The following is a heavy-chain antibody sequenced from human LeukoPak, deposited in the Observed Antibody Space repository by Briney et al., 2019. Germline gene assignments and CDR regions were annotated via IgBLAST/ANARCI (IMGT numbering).Heavy chain of an antibody. Sequence: ASVKVSCKASGYTFTSYDINWVRQATGQGLEWMGWMNPNSGNTGYAQKFQGRVTMTRNTSISTAYMELSSLRSEDTAVYYCARGPEPYYYDSSGHSYWGQGTLVTVSS. CDR2: MNPNSGNT. CDR1: GYTFTSYD. J-gene: IGHJ4*02. D-gene: IGHD3-22*01. CDR3: ARGPEPYYYDSSGHSY. V-gene: IGHV1-8*01.